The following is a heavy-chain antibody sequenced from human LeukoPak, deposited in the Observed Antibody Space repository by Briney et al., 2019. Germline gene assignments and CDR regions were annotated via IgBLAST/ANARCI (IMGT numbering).Heavy chain of an antibody. D-gene: IGHD3-16*01. V-gene: IGHV4-59*01. CDR1: GGSMSNYY. CDR2: FYHNGKT. J-gene: IGHJ3*02. CDR3: ARVLDLSKRGLDAFDI. Sequence: SETLSLTCTVSGGSMSNYYWSWIRQPPGKGLEWLGYFYHNGKTNYNPSLKSRVTISVDTSKKQFSLKLSSATAADTAVYYCARVLDLSKRGLDAFDIWGQGTMVTVSS.